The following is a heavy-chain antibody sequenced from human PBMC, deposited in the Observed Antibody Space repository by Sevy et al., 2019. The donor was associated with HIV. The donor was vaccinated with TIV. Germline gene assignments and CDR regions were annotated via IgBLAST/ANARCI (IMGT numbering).Heavy chain of an antibody. D-gene: IGHD4-17*01. Sequence: GGSLRLSCAASGLTFSTYGMHWVRQAPGKGLEWVAVIWFDGSNTYYADSVKGRFTISRDIAKNTLHLQMNSLRAEDTAVYYCARDLEFYDYGDYGPAFMPDCWGQGTLVTVSS. J-gene: IGHJ4*02. CDR3: ARDLEFYDYGDYGPAFMPDC. CDR1: GLTFSTYG. CDR2: IWFDGSNT. V-gene: IGHV3-33*01.